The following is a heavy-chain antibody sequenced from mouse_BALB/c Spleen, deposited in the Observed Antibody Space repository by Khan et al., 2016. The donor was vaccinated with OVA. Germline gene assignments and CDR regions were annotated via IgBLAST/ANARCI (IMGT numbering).Heavy chain of an antibody. CDR2: INPSNGYT. D-gene: IGHD2-4*01. V-gene: IGHV1-4*01. Sequence: QVQLQQSGAELARPGASVKMSCKASGYTFTSYTIHWIKLRPGQGLEWLGYINPSNGYTNYNQKFKDKATLTADKSSTTAYMQLSSLTSDDSAVYNCIRDEADYRNAGWFAYWGQGTLVTVSA. CDR1: GYTFTSYT. CDR3: IRDEADYRNAGWFAY. J-gene: IGHJ3*01.